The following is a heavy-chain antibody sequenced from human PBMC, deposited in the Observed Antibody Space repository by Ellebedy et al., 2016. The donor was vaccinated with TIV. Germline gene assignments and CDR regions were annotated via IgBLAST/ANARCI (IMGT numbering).Heavy chain of an antibody. D-gene: IGHD6-19*01. Sequence: GGSLRLXXAASGFTFSSYAMTWVRQAPGKGLEWVSGINSGGSTYYADSVKGRFTISRDNSKNTLYLQMNSLRAEDTAVYYCASDLDHWGQGTLVTVSS. CDR2: INSGGST. V-gene: IGHV3-23*01. CDR1: GFTFSSYA. CDR3: ASDLDH. J-gene: IGHJ4*02.